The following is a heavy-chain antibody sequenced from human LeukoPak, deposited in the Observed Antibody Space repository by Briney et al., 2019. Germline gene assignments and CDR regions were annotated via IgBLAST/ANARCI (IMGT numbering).Heavy chain of an antibody. CDR3: AKGGDYDFWSGDSYDFDY. J-gene: IGHJ4*02. CDR2: ISGSGGST. CDR1: GFTFSSYG. Sequence: GGSLRLSCAASGFTFSSYGMSWVRQAPGKGLEWVSAISGSGGSTYYADSVKGRFTISRDNSKNTLYLQMNSLRAEDTAVYYCAKGGDYDFWSGDSYDFDYWGQGTLVTVSS. D-gene: IGHD3-3*01. V-gene: IGHV3-23*01.